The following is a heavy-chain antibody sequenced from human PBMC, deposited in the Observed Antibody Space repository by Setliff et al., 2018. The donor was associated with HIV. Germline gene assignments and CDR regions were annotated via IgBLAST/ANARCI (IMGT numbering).Heavy chain of an antibody. D-gene: IGHD3-9*01. J-gene: IGHJ4*02. Sequence: SETLSLTCAVSGVSFSGDYWSWVRQPPGKGLEWIAEVHPSGSINYNSSLKSRVAISVDTSNNQFSLTMTSVTAADTAVYYCARGHDWAKTGDFWGQGALVTVSS. CDR1: GVSFSGDY. V-gene: IGHV4-34*01. CDR3: ARGHDWAKTGDF. CDR2: VHPSGSI.